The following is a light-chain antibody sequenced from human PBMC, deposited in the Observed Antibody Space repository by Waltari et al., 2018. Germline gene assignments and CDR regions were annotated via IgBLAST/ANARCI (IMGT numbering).Light chain of an antibody. CDR2: DAS. Sequence: DIQMTQSPSSLSASVGDRVTITCQASQDISNYLNWYQQKPGKAPKLLIYDASNLETGVPSRFSGSVSGTDVTFTISSLQPEDIATYYCQQYDNLITFGQGTRLEIK. V-gene: IGKV1-33*01. J-gene: IGKJ5*01. CDR1: QDISNY. CDR3: QQYDNLIT.